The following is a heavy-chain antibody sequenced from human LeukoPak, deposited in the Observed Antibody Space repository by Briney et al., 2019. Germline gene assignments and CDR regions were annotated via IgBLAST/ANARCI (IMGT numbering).Heavy chain of an antibody. CDR2: IYTSGST. Sequence: SETLSLTCTVSGGSISSYYWSWIRQPAGKGLEWIGRIYTSGSTNYNPSLKSRVTMSVDTSKNQFSLKLSSVTAADTAVYHCARDRWAAVAGLYYFDYWGQGTLVTVSS. D-gene: IGHD6-19*01. J-gene: IGHJ4*02. CDR3: ARDRWAAVAGLYYFDY. V-gene: IGHV4-4*07. CDR1: GGSISSYY.